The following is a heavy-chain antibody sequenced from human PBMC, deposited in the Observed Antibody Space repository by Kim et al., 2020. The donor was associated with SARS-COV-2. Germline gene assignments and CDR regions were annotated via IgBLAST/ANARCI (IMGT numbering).Heavy chain of an antibody. CDR2: ISSSSSYI. Sequence: GGSLRLSCAASGFTFSSYSMNWVRQAPGKGLEWVSSISSSSSYIYYADSVKGRFTISRDNAKNSLYLQMNSLRAEDTAVYYCARDPLSWTDLGGLVMTTGATQENDYWGQGTLVTVSS. J-gene: IGHJ4*02. D-gene: IGHD4-17*01. V-gene: IGHV3-21*01. CDR3: ARDPLSWTDLGGLVMTTGATQENDY. CDR1: GFTFSSYS.